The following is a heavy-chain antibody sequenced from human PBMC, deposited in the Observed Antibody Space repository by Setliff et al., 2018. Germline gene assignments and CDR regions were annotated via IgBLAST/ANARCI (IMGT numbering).Heavy chain of an antibody. Sequence: ASVKVSCKASGYPFVGYYIYWMRQTPGQGFEWMGWINPKSGGTKYAVKFQGRVTMTRDTSINTIYMELSSLTSDDTAIYHCAKQGDLAFDYWGQGTQVTVSS. CDR2: INPKSGGT. J-gene: IGHJ4*02. CDR3: AKQGDLAFDY. D-gene: IGHD3-16*01. CDR1: GYPFVGYY. V-gene: IGHV1-2*02.